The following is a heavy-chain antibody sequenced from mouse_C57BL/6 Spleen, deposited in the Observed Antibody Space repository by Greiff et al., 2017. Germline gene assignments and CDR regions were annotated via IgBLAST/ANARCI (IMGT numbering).Heavy chain of an antibody. CDR3: AKDYGSSFLYYYAMDY. V-gene: IGHV1-80*01. D-gene: IGHD1-1*01. CDR2: IYPGDGDT. J-gene: IGHJ4*01. Sequence: VQLQQSGAELVKPGASVKISCKASGYAFSSYWMNWVKQRPGQGLEWIGQIYPGDGDTNYHGKFKGKATLTADKSSSTAYMQLSSLTSEDSAVYFCAKDYGSSFLYYYAMDYWGQGTSVTVSS. CDR1: GYAFSSYW.